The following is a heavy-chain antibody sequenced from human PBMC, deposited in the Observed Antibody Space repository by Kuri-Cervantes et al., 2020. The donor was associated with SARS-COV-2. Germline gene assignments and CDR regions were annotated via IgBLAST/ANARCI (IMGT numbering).Heavy chain of an antibody. V-gene: IGHV4-30-4*01. CDR1: GGSISSGDYY. D-gene: IGHD3-3*01. Sequence: SETLSLTCTVSGGSISSGDYYWSWIRQPPGKGLEWIGYIYYSGSTYYNPSLKSRVTISVDTSKNQFSLKLSSVTAADTAVYYCARESTGFITIFGVVTRCGMDVWGQGTTVTVSS. CDR3: ARESTGFITIFGVVTRCGMDV. CDR2: IYYSGST. J-gene: IGHJ6*02.